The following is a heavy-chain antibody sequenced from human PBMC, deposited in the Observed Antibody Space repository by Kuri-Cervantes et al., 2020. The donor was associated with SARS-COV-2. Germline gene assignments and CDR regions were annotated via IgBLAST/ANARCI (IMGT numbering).Heavy chain of an antibody. CDR3: ARDLGTFSSGWFYMDV. CDR1: GITFSNYC. J-gene: IGHJ6*03. D-gene: IGHD6-19*01. Sequence: GGSLRLSCAASGITFSNYCMSWVRQAPGKGLEWVADIMQDGSGKNYVDSVKGRFTISRDNSKNTLYLQMNSLRAEDTAVYYCARDLGTFSSGWFYMDVWGKGTTVTVSS. CDR2: IMQDGSGK. V-gene: IGHV3-7*01.